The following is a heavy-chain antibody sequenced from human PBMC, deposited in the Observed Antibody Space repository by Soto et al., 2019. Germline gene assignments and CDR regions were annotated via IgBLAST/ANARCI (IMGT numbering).Heavy chain of an antibody. CDR3: ARGWFGELFADY. D-gene: IGHD3-10*01. V-gene: IGHV1-8*01. CDR2: MNPNSGNT. Sequence: ASVKVSCKASGYTFTSYDINWVRQATGQGLEWMGWMNPNSGNTGYAQKFQGRVTMTRNTSISTAYMELSSLRSEDTAVYYCARGWFGELFADYWGQGTLVTVSS. CDR1: GYTFTSYD. J-gene: IGHJ4*02.